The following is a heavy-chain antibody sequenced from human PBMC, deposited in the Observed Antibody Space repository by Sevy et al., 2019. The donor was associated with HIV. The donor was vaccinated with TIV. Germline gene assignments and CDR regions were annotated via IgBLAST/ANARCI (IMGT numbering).Heavy chain of an antibody. D-gene: IGHD3-9*01. CDR2: INPSGGST. CDR1: GYTFTSQY. J-gene: IGHJ4*02. CDR3: ARDSDNDDILTGYYPFDY. V-gene: IGHV1-46*01. Sequence: ASVKVSCKASGYTFTSQYMHWVRQAPGQGLEWMGIINPSGGSTSYAQKFQGRVTMTRDTSTSTVYMELSRLRSEDTAVYYCARDSDNDDILTGYYPFDYWGQGTLVTVSS.